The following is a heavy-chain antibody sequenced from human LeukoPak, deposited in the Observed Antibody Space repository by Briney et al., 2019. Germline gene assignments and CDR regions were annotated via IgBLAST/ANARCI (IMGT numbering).Heavy chain of an antibody. CDR3: ARQRDGYNYHRFDY. D-gene: IGHD5-24*01. V-gene: IGHV4-59*08. CDR2: IYYSGST. CDR1: GDSINGYY. Sequence: SETLSLTCTVSGDSINGYYWSWIRQPPGMRLEWIGHIYYSGSTNYNPSLKSRVTISVDTSKNQFSLKLSSMTATDTAVYYCARQRDGYNYHRFDYWGQGTLVTVSS. J-gene: IGHJ4*02.